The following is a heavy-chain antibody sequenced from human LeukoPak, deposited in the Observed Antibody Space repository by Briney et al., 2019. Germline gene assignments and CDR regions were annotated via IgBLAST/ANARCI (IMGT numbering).Heavy chain of an antibody. D-gene: IGHD3-22*01. CDR2: IYDSGST. CDR1: GGSVISGLCS. V-gene: IGHV4-61*01. Sequence: SETLSLTCSVSGGSVISGLCSWSWIRQPPGKGLEWIGYIYDSGSTNYNPSLKSRVTISVDTSKNQFSLKLSSVTAADTAVYYCARDPSGYFNYWGQGTLVTVSS. CDR3: ARDPSGYFNY. J-gene: IGHJ4*02.